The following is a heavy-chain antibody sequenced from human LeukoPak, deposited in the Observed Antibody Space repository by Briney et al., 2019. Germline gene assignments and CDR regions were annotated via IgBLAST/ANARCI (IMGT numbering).Heavy chain of an antibody. D-gene: IGHD3-22*01. CDR1: GYTFTGYY. CDR2: INPNSGGT. Sequence: ASVNVSCKASGYTFTGYYMHWVRQAPGQGLEWRGWINPNSGGTNYAQKFQGRVTMTRDTSISTAYMELSRLRSDDTAVYYCARESYYDSSGYYHNWFDPWGQGTLVTVSS. CDR3: ARESYYDSSGYYHNWFDP. J-gene: IGHJ5*02. V-gene: IGHV1-2*02.